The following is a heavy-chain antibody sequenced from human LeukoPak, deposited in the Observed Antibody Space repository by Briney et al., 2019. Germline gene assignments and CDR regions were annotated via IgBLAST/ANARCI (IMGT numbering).Heavy chain of an antibody. J-gene: IGHJ5*02. Sequence: SETLSLTCAVYGGSFSGYYWSWIRQPPGKGLEWIGEINHSGSTNYNPSLKSRVTISVDTSKNQFSLKLSSVTAADTAVYHCARFTVGDIVVVPAANPIGWFDPWGQGTLVTVSS. V-gene: IGHV4-34*01. CDR1: GGSFSGYY. CDR3: ARFTVGDIVVVPAANPIGWFDP. CDR2: INHSGST. D-gene: IGHD2-2*01.